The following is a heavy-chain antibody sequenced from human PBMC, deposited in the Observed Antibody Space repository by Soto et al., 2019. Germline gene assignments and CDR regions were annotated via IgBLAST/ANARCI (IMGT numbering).Heavy chain of an antibody. CDR2: IYWHDEK. J-gene: IGHJ5*01. CDR3: AHRHPSAVATDRYCFGS. Sequence: QITLKESGPTLVKPTQTLTLTCTCSGFALSTRGVGVGWIRQPPGKALEWLALIYWHDEKRYNPSLKSRLTITKDTSKNQVVLTMTNVDPVDTGTYYCAHRHPSAVATDRYCFGSWGQGSLVTVSS. CDR1: GFALSTRGVG. V-gene: IGHV2-5*01. D-gene: IGHD6-13*01.